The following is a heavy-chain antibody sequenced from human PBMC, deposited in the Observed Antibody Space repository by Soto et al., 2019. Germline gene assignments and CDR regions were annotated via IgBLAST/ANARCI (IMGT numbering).Heavy chain of an antibody. V-gene: IGHV3-23*01. Sequence: GSLRLSCEASGLTFSNYAMSWVRQAPGKGLEWVSGTSGSGRDTYYADSVKGRLTISRDNAKNTLFLQMNSLRAEDAASYYCAKERLEEVGTFFEFWGHRILVTVSS. CDR2: TSGSGRDT. CDR1: GLTFSNYA. CDR3: AKERLEEVGTFFEF. D-gene: IGHD6-13*01. J-gene: IGHJ4*01.